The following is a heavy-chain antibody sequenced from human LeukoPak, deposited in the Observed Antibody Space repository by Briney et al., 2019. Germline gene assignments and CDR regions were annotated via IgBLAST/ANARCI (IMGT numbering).Heavy chain of an antibody. CDR3: AKHVTAVAGNNWFDP. J-gene: IGHJ5*02. CDR2: ISYDGSNK. Sequence: GGSLRLSCAASGFTFSSYGMHWVRQAPGKGLEWVAVISYDGSNKYYADSVKGRFTISRDNSKNTLYLQMNSLRAEDTAVYYCAKHVTAVAGNNWFDPWGQGTLVTVSS. D-gene: IGHD6-19*01. CDR1: GFTFSSYG. V-gene: IGHV3-30*18.